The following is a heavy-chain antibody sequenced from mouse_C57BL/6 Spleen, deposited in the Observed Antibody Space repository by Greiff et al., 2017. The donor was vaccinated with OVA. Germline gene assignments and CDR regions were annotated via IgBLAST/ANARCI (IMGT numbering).Heavy chain of an antibody. CDR3: ARRIYYGSSLDY. D-gene: IGHD1-1*01. CDR1: GFNIKNTY. CDR2: IDPANGNT. Sequence: VHVKQSVAELVRPGASVKLSCTASGFNIKNTYMHWVKQRPEQGLEWIGRIDPANGNTKYAPKFQGKATITADTSSNTAYLQLSSLTSEDTAIYYCARRIYYGSSLDYWGQGTTLTVSS. J-gene: IGHJ2*01. V-gene: IGHV14-3*01.